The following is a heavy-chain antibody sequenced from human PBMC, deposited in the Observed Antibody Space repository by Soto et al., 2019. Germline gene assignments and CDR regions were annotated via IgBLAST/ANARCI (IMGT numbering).Heavy chain of an antibody. CDR2: ISAYNGNT. CDR3: ARGITIFGVLSAAFDI. V-gene: IGHV1-18*04. D-gene: IGHD3-3*01. Sequence: ASVKVSCKASGYTFTSYGISWVRQAPGQGLEWMGWISAYNGNTNYAQKLQGRVTMSTDTSTSTAYMELRSLRSDDTAVYYCARGITIFGVLSAAFDIWGQGTMVTVSS. CDR1: GYTFTSYG. J-gene: IGHJ3*02.